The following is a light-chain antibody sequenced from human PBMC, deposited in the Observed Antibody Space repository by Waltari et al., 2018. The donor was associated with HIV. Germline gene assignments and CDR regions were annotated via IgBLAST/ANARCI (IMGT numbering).Light chain of an antibody. CDR1: QSFSSTY. CDR3: QQYGSSPYS. J-gene: IGKJ2*03. Sequence: EIVLTQSPDTLSLSPGEGGTLSCRASQSFSSTYLAWYQQKPGQAPRLLIYDASSRATGIPDRFSGSGSGTDFTLTISRLEPEDFAVYYCQQYGSSPYSFGQGT. V-gene: IGKV3-20*01. CDR2: DAS.